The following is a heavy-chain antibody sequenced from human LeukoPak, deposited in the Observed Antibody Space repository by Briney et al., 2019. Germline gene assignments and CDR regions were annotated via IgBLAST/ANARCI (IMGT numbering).Heavy chain of an antibody. CDR2: ISGSGGST. Sequence: PGGSLRLSCAASGFTFSSYAMSWVRQAPGKGLEWVSAISGSGGSTYYADSVKGRFTISRDNSKNTLYLQMNSLRAEDTAVYYCASMVRGDNWFDSWGQGTLVTVSS. CDR3: ASMVRGDNWFDS. J-gene: IGHJ5*01. D-gene: IGHD3-10*01. CDR1: GFTFSSYA. V-gene: IGHV3-23*01.